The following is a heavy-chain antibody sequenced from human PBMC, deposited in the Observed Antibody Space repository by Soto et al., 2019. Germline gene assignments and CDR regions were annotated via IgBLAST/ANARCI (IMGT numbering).Heavy chain of an antibody. CDR2: ISAYNGNT. Sequence: ASVKVSCKASGYTFTSYGISWVRQAPGQGLEWMGWISAYNGNTNYAQKLQGRVTMTTDTSTSTAYMELRSLRSDDTAVYYCARGAAVAGHYYYGMDVWGQGTTVTVSS. V-gene: IGHV1-18*01. J-gene: IGHJ6*02. CDR3: ARGAAVAGHYYYGMDV. CDR1: GYTFTSYG. D-gene: IGHD6-19*01.